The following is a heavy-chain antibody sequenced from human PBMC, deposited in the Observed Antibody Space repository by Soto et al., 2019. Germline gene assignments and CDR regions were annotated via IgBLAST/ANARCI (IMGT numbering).Heavy chain of an antibody. D-gene: IGHD3-10*01. CDR3: VIDVLSIGPIAHDAFDY. J-gene: IGHJ3*01. CDR1: GFTFCDTL. CDR2: IHPDNGDT. Sequence: QVQLVQSGAEVRKPGASVNISCWASGFTFCDTLIHWVRQVPGQSLEWMGWIHPDNGDTNYSQSFQGRVTISRHSPASIPYVEVTDLTADDTVVYKLVIDVLSIGPIAHDAFDYWGQGIIVTVS. V-gene: IGHV1-3*01.